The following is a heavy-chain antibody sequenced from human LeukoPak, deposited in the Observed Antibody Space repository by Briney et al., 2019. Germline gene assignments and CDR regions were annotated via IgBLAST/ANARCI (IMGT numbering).Heavy chain of an antibody. Sequence: GASVKVSCKASGYTFTSYYMHWVRQAPGQGLEWMGIINPSGGSTSYAQKFQGRVTMTRDMSTSTVYMELSSLRSEDTAVYYCAREGGSPYYYDSSGYSSTPLDYRGQGTLVTVSS. CDR2: INPSGGST. CDR1: GYTFTSYY. CDR3: AREGGSPYYYDSSGYSSTPLDY. D-gene: IGHD3-22*01. J-gene: IGHJ4*02. V-gene: IGHV1-46*01.